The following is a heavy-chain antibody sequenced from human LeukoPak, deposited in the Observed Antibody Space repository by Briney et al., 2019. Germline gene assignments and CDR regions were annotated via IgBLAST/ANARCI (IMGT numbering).Heavy chain of an antibody. D-gene: IGHD3-22*01. V-gene: IGHV3-23*01. CDR3: ATRRSGNYFATFDY. CDR1: GFTFINYA. Sequence: GGSLRLSCEASGFTFINYAMNWVRQAPEKGLEWGSTVSGPGTTTYYADSVKGRFTVSRDNSKNTVFLQMDNLRAEDTAVYYCATRRSGNYFATFDYWGQGILVTVSS. J-gene: IGHJ4*02. CDR2: VSGPGTTT.